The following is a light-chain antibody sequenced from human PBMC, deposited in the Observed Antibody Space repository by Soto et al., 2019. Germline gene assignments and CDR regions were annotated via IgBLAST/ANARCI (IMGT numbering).Light chain of an antibody. J-gene: IGKJ3*01. CDR1: QSVSSY. V-gene: IGKV3-11*01. Sequence: EIVLTQSPATLSLSPGERATLSCRASQSVSSYLAWYQQKPGQAPGLLIYDASNRATGIPARFSGSGSWTDFTLTISSLEPEDFAVYYCQQRSNWPSFGPGTKVDIK. CDR3: QQRSNWPS. CDR2: DAS.